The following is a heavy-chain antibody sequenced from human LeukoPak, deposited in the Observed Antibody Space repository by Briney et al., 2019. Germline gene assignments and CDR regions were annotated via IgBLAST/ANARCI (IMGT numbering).Heavy chain of an antibody. Sequence: GRSLRLSCAGAGFIFNDFTVHWVRQPPGGGLEWVCRIGWDSRSISYADSVKGRFTVSRDNSKNSLYLRMDPLTSEDTDFYYCAKGAPPVHWGQGTLVTVSS. J-gene: IGHJ4*02. V-gene: IGHV3-43*01. CDR2: IGWDSRSI. CDR3: AKGAPPVH. CDR1: GFIFNDFT.